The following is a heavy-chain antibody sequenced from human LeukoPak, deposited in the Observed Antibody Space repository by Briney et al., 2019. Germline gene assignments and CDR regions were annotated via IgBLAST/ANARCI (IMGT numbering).Heavy chain of an antibody. CDR2: IFYSGST. Sequence: SETLSLTCTVSGGSISSYYWSWSRQPPRKGVEWIWYIFYSGSTNYNPSLKSRVTISVDTSKNQFSLKLSSVTAADTAVYYCAGYSSSWTGNAFDIWGQGTMVTVSS. CDR3: AGYSSSWTGNAFDI. J-gene: IGHJ3*02. D-gene: IGHD6-13*01. CDR1: GGSISSYY. V-gene: IGHV4-59*01.